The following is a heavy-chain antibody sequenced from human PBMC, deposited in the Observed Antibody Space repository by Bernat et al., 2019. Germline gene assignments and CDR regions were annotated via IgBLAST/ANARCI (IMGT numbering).Heavy chain of an antibody. V-gene: IGHV3-23*01. J-gene: IGHJ2*01. Sequence: EEQLLESGGGLVQPGGSLRLSCAASGFTFSSHAMAWVRQAPGRGLEWVSGISRSGGSTFYADSVKGRFTIPRDNSKNTLYLQMTSLRAEDTAVYYCAKCLPESESYNWYFDLWGRDTLVTVSS. CDR1: GFTFSSHA. CDR3: AKCLPESESYNWYFDL. CDR2: ISRSGGST. D-gene: IGHD2-2*02.